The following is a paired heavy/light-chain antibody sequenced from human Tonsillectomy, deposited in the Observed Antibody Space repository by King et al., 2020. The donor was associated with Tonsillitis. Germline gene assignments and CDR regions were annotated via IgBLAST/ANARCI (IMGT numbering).Light chain of an antibody. CDR2: GAS. J-gene: IGKJ3*01. V-gene: IGKV3-15*01. CDR1: QSISSN. Sequence: EIVMTQSPATLSVSPGERATLSCRASQSISSNLAWYQQKPGQAPRLLIYGASTRATGIPARFSGSGSGTEFTLTISSLQSEDFAVYYCQPYNNWPPLTFGPGTKVDFK. CDR3: QPYNNWPPLT.
Heavy chain of an antibody. Sequence: EVQLLESGGGLVQPGGSLRLSCAASGFSFSYYAMSWVRQAPGKGLEWVSTITGSGGSTYYADSVKGRFTISGDISKSTVYLQMNSLRAEDTAVYYCAKDRYNWNDGDYFDYWGQGTLVTVSS. CDR3: AKDRYNWNDGDYFDY. D-gene: IGHD1-1*01. J-gene: IGHJ4*02. CDR1: GFSFSYYA. CDR2: ITGSGGST. V-gene: IGHV3-23*01.